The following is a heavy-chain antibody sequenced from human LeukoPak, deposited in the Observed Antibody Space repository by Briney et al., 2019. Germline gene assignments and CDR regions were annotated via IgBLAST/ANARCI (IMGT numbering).Heavy chain of an antibody. Sequence: SVKVSCKASGYTFTNYGITWVRQAPGQVLEWMGWISAYNANTNYAQKLQGRVTMTTDTSTSTAYMELSSLRSDATAVYFCARDYYSGSYYGDYWGQGTLVTVSS. D-gene: IGHD1-26*01. CDR1: GYTFTNYG. CDR2: ISAYNANT. J-gene: IGHJ4*02. V-gene: IGHV1-18*01. CDR3: ARDYYSGSYYGDY.